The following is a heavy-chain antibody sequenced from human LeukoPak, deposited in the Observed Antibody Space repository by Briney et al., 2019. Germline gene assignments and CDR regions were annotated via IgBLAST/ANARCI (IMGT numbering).Heavy chain of an antibody. V-gene: IGHV1-18*01. CDR2: ISAYNGNT. Sequence: ASVKVSCKASGYTFTSYGISWVRQAPGQGLEWMGWISAYNGNTNYAQKLQGRVTMTTDTSTSTAYMELRSLRSDDTAVYYCARAKGIAGGYNWFDPWGQGTPVTVSS. D-gene: IGHD6-13*01. CDR1: GYTFTSYG. J-gene: IGHJ5*02. CDR3: ARAKGIAGGYNWFDP.